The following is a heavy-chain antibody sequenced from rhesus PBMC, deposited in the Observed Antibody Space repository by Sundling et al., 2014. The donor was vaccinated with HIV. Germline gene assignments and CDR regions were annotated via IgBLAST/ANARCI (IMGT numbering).Heavy chain of an antibody. D-gene: IGHD6-13*01. J-gene: IGHJ4*01. CDR1: GYTFTDYY. V-gene: IGHV1S2*01. CDR2: INPYNGNT. Sequence: QVQLVQSGAEVKKPGSSVKVSCKASGYTFTDYYMHWVRQAPRQGLEWMGWINPYNGNTKFVQKFQGRVTMTRDTSTSTAYMELSSLRSEDTAVYYCARDIAAGLYYFDYWGQGVLVTVSS. CDR3: ARDIAAGLYYFDY.